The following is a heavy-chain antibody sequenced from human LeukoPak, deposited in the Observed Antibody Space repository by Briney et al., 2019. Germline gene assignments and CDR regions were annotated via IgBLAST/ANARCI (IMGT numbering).Heavy chain of an antibody. CDR2: IWYDGSNK. D-gene: IGHD6-19*01. V-gene: IGHV3-33*06. Sequence: GGSLRLSCAASGFTFSSYGMHWVRQAPGKGLEWVAVIWYDGSNKYYADSVKGRFTISRDNSKNTLYLQMNSLRAEDTAVYYCAKGGGTRIVWLVTSWGQGTLVTVSS. CDR1: GFTFSSYG. J-gene: IGHJ4*02. CDR3: AKGGGTRIVWLVTS.